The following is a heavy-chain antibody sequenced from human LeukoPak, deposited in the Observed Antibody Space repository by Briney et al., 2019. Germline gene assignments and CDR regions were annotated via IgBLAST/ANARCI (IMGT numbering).Heavy chain of an antibody. J-gene: IGHJ4*02. CDR1: GYTFTSYG. CDR2: INPSGGST. D-gene: IGHD5-24*01. CDR3: ARAGMATIDFDY. V-gene: IGHV1-46*01. Sequence: ASVKVSCKASGYTFTSYGISWVRQAPGQGLEWMGIINPSGGSTSYAQKFQGRVTMTRDTSTSTVYMEQSSLRSEDTAVYYCARAGMATIDFDYWGQGTLVTVSS.